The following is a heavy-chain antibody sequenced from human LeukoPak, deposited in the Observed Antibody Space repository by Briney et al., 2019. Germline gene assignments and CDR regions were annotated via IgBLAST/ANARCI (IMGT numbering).Heavy chain of an antibody. CDR2: IYPGDSDT. Sequence: GESLKISCKGSGYSFTSYWIGWVRQMPGKGLEWMGIIYPGDSDTRYSPSFQGQVTISADKSISTAYLQWSSLKASDTAMYYCARRYMGYSSSSVAFDIWGQGTMVTVSS. CDR1: GYSFTSYW. CDR3: ARRYMGYSSSSVAFDI. V-gene: IGHV5-51*01. D-gene: IGHD6-6*01. J-gene: IGHJ3*02.